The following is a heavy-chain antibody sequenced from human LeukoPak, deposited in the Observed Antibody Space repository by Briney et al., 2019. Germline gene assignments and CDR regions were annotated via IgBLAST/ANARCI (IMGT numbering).Heavy chain of an antibody. CDR3: ARRRDLYSGSYYPFDY. CDR1: GYSFTTYW. J-gene: IGHJ4*02. Sequence: GESLKISCKGSGYSFTTYWIGWVRQLPGKGLEWMGTIYPGDSDTRYSPSFQGQVTISADKSFSTAYLQWSSLKASDTAMYYCARRRDLYSGSYYPFDYWGQGTLVTVSS. D-gene: IGHD1-26*01. CDR2: IYPGDSDT. V-gene: IGHV5-51*01.